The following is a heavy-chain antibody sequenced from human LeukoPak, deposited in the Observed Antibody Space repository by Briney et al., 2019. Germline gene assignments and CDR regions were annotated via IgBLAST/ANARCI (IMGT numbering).Heavy chain of an antibody. Sequence: SETLSLTCSVSGASISSGRNYWGWIRQSPGKGLEWIASICSSGNTQYNPSLQSRVSVSVDTSKNQVSVRLSSLTAADTGVYYCARHLSGTAMAHYFDHWGQGTVVTVSS. D-gene: IGHD5-18*01. V-gene: IGHV4-39*01. CDR1: GASISSGRNY. CDR2: ICSSGNT. CDR3: ARHLSGTAMAHYFDH. J-gene: IGHJ4*02.